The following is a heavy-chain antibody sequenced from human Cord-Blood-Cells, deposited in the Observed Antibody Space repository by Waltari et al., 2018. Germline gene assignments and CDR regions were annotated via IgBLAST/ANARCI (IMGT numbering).Heavy chain of an antibody. CDR1: GGSISSGDYY. CDR3: ARVGATTRSRFDP. CDR2: IYYSGSN. D-gene: IGHD1-26*01. J-gene: IGHJ5*02. Sequence: QAQLQESGPGLVKPSQTLSLTGTVSGGSISSGDYYWRWIRQPPGKGLEWIGYIYYSGSNYYNPSLKSRVTISVDTSKNQFSLKLSSVTAADTAVYYCARVGATTRSRFDPWGQGTLVTVSS. V-gene: IGHV4-30-4*01.